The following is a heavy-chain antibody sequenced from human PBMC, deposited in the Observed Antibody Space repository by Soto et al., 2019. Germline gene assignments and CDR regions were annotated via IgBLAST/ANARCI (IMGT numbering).Heavy chain of an antibody. CDR3: AGADMYASSAGAALDY. J-gene: IGHJ4*02. V-gene: IGHV4-4*02. CDR2: IYHSGST. CDR1: GGSISSSNW. Sequence: QVQLQESGPGLVKPSGTLSLTCAVSGGSISSSNWWSWVRQPPGKGLEWIGEIYHSGSTNYNPSRKDRVTKTVDKSMNQFSLKVSSVAAADTAGYYCAGADMYASSAGAALDYWGQGTLVTVSS. D-gene: IGHD2-8*01.